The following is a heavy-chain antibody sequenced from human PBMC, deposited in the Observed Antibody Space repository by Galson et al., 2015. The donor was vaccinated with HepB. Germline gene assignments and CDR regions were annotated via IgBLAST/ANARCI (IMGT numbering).Heavy chain of an antibody. V-gene: IGHV3-30*02. CDR2: IRYDGSNK. J-gene: IGHJ6*02. CDR1: GFTFSSYG. CDR3: AKDLRQTKKLAAAGIPLPYYYGMDV. Sequence: SLRLSCAASGFTFSSYGMHWVRQAPGKGLEWVAFIRYDGSNKYYADSVKGRFTISRDNSKNTLYLQMNSLRAEDTAVYYCAKDLRQTKKLAAAGIPLPYYYGMDVWGQGTTVTVSS. D-gene: IGHD6-13*01.